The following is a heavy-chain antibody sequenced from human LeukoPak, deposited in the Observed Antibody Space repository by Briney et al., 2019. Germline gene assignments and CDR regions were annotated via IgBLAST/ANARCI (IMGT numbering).Heavy chain of an antibody. CDR3: ARLGAKRNWFDP. CDR2: IYYSGST. J-gene: IGHJ5*02. V-gene: IGHV4-39*07. Sequence: SETLSLTCTVSGGSISSSSYYWGWIRQPPGKGLEWIGSIYYSGSTYYNPSLKSRVTISVDTSKNQFSLKLSSVTAADTAVYYCARLGAKRNWFDPWGQGTLVTVSS. D-gene: IGHD1-26*01. CDR1: GGSISSSSYY.